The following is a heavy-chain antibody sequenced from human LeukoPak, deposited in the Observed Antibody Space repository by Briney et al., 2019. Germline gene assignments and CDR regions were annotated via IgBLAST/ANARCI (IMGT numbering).Heavy chain of an antibody. Sequence: ASVTVSFTVSGYTLTELSMHWVRQAPGKGLEWMGGFDPEDGETIYAQRFQGRVTMTEDTSTDTAYMELSSLRSEDTAVYYCATGDSSGYRGIDYWGQGTLVTVSS. CDR1: GYTLTELS. CDR2: FDPEDGET. D-gene: IGHD3-22*01. V-gene: IGHV1-24*01. J-gene: IGHJ4*02. CDR3: ATGDSSGYRGIDY.